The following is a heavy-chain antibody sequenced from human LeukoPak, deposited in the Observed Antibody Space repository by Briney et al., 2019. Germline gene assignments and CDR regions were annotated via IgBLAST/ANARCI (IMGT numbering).Heavy chain of an antibody. Sequence: ASVKVSCKASGYTFTSYGISWVRQAPGQGLEWMGWISAYNGNTNYAQKLQGRVTITADESTSTAYMELSSLRSEDTAVYYCARGYSSSPPGDYWGQGTLVTVSS. CDR2: ISAYNGNT. J-gene: IGHJ4*02. D-gene: IGHD6-6*01. CDR3: ARGYSSSPPGDY. CDR1: GYTFTSYG. V-gene: IGHV1-18*01.